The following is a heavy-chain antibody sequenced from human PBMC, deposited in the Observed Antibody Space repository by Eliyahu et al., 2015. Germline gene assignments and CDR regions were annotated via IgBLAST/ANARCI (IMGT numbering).Heavy chain of an antibody. V-gene: IGHV3-23*01. CDR3: AKDLSRPYGDYVLEHLYS. Sequence: EVQLLESGGGLVQPGGSLRLSCAAFGFTFSXYAXAGCRQAPGKGLEWVSAISGSGGSTYYADSVKGRFTISRDNSKNTLYLQMNSLRAEDTAVYYCAKDLSRPYGDYVLEHLYSWGQGTLVTVSS. CDR1: GFTFSXYA. J-gene: IGHJ4*02. D-gene: IGHD4-17*01. CDR2: ISGSGGST.